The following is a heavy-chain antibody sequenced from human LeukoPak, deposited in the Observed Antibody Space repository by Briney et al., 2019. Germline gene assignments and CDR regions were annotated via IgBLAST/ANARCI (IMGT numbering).Heavy chain of an antibody. CDR3: AVGSSTRNDAFYI. D-gene: IGHD2-2*01. V-gene: IGHV4-59*08. Sequence: SETLSLTCTLSGGSISSYYWSWIRQPPGKGLEWIGYIYYSGSTNYNPSLKSRVTISVDTSKNQFSLKLSSVTAADTAVYYCAVGSSTRNDAFYIWGQGTMVTVSS. CDR2: IYYSGST. CDR1: GGSISSYY. J-gene: IGHJ3*02.